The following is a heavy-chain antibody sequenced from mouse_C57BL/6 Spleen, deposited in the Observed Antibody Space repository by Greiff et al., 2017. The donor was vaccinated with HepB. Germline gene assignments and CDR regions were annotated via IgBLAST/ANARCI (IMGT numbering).Heavy chain of an antibody. V-gene: IGHV1-82*01. J-gene: IGHJ1*03. Sequence: QVQLKQSGPELVKPGASVKISCKASGYAFSSSWMNWVKQRPGKGLEWIGRLYPGDGDTNYNGKFKGKATLTADKSSSTAYMQLSSLTSEDSAVYFCARRGPIYFDVWGTGTTVTVSS. CDR3: ARRGPIYFDV. CDR1: GYAFSSSW. CDR2: LYPGDGDT.